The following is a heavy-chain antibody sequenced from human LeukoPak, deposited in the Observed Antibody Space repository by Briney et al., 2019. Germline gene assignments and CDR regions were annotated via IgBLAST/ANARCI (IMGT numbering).Heavy chain of an antibody. CDR2: INTSVST. CDR1: GGSISSGSYF. CDR3: AREGYTSSWYSGYYYFDY. J-gene: IGHJ4*02. Sequence: SSDTLSITCTVPGGSISSGSYFWTWIRQPAGKGLEWIGRINTSVSTNYNPSLKSRVTISVDTSKNQFPLKLSSVTAADTAVFYCAREGYTSSWYSGYYYFDYWGQGTLVTASS. D-gene: IGHD6-13*01. V-gene: IGHV4-61*02.